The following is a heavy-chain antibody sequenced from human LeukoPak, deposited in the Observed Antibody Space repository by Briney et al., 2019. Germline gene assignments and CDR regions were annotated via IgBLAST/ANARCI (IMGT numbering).Heavy chain of an antibody. V-gene: IGHV3-30*02. D-gene: IGHD3-22*01. CDR1: GFTFRTYG. CDR3: AKLYYYDSSACDY. CDR2: VPFDGSTT. Sequence: GGSLRLSCAASGFTFRTYGMHWVRQAPGKGLEWVTFVPFDGSTTYYADPVKGRFTISRDKSKNMLYLQMNSLRAEDSAVYYCAKLYYYDSSACDYWGQGTLVTVSS. J-gene: IGHJ4*02.